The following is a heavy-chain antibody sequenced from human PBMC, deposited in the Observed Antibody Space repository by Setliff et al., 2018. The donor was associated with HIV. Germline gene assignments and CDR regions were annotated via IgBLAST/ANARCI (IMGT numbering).Heavy chain of an antibody. CDR3: ARDRSYYDCGGYYDAGWFDP. CDR1: GDSISSGASY. D-gene: IGHD3-22*01. J-gene: IGHJ5*02. Sequence: PSETLSLTCSVSGDSISSGASYWSWIRQPAGKGLEWIGRIYISGSTNYSPSLKSRVIMSVDTSKNQFSLKLNSVTAAYTAVYYCARDRSYYDCGGYYDAGWFDPWGQGTLVTVSS. V-gene: IGHV4-61*02. CDR2: IYISGST.